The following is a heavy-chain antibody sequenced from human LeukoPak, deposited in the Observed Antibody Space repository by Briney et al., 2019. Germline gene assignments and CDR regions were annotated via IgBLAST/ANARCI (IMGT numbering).Heavy chain of an antibody. V-gene: IGHV1-2*02. CDR3: ARVLGFIWFGELLRDSSGMDV. D-gene: IGHD3-10*01. J-gene: IGHJ6*02. Sequence: GASVKVSCKASGYTFTGYYMHWVRQAPGQGLEWMGWINPNSGGTNYAQKFQGRVTMTRDTPISTAYMELSRLRSDDTAVYYCARVLGFIWFGELLRDSSGMDVWGQGTTVTVSS. CDR1: GYTFTGYY. CDR2: INPNSGGT.